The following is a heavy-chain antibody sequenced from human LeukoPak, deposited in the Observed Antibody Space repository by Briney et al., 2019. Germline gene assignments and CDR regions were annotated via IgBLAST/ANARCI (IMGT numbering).Heavy chain of an antibody. D-gene: IGHD3-22*01. CDR1: GGSISSDY. CDR2: IYYRGST. Sequence: SETLSLTCTVSGGSISSDYWSWIRQPPGKGLEWIGYIYYRGSTNHNPSLKSRVTISVDTSKNQFSLKLSSVTAADTAVYYCARLSGYSSGHYYSDYWGQGTLVTVSS. CDR3: ARLSGYSSGHYYSDY. J-gene: IGHJ4*02. V-gene: IGHV4-59*01.